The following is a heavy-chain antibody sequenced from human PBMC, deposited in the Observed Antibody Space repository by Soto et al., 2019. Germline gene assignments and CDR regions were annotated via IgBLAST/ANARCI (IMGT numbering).Heavy chain of an antibody. Sequence: ASVNVSCQASGYTFTVYYMHWVRQAPGQGLEWMGWINPNSGGTNYAQKFQGWVTMTRDTSISTAYMELSRLRSDDTAVYYWARGGIVGYGSGSYYTNWFDPWGQGTLVTVSS. CDR1: GYTFTVYY. CDR3: ARGGIVGYGSGSYYTNWFDP. CDR2: INPNSGGT. D-gene: IGHD3-10*01. V-gene: IGHV1-2*04. J-gene: IGHJ5*02.